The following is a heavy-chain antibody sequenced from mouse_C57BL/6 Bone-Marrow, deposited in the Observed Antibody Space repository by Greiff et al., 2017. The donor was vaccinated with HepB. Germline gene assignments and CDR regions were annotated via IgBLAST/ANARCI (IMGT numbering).Heavy chain of an antibody. J-gene: IGHJ2*01. D-gene: IGHD2-5*01. Sequence: VQLQQSGTVLARPGASVKMSCKTSGYTFTSYWMHWVKQRPGQGLEWIGAIYPGNSDTSYNQKFKGKAKLTAVTSASTAYMELSSLTNEDSAVYYCTRKRGDYSNYPYYFDYWGQGTTLTVSS. CDR2: IYPGNSDT. CDR3: TRKRGDYSNYPYYFDY. CDR1: GYTFTSYW. V-gene: IGHV1-5*01.